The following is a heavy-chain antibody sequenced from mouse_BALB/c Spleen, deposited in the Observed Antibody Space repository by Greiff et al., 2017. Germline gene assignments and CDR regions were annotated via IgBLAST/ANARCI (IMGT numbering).Heavy chain of an antibody. D-gene: IGHD2-14*01. CDR1: GYSITSGYY. J-gene: IGHJ4*01. CDR3: ACYRYDNYAMDY. Sequence: EVQLKESGPGLVKPSQSLSLTCSVTGYSITSGYYWNWIRQFPGNKLEWMGYISYDGSNNYNPSLKNRISITRDTSKNQFFLKLNSVTTEDTATYYCACYRYDNYAMDYWGQGTSVTVSS. V-gene: IGHV3-6*02. CDR2: ISYDGSN.